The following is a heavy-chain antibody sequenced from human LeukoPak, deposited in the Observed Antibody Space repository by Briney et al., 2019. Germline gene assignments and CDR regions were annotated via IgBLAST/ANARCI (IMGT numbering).Heavy chain of an antibody. D-gene: IGHD5-18*01. CDR1: GXSISSGGYY. J-gene: IGHJ4*02. CDR2: IYYSGST. CDR3: ASATLVDTAMASGY. Sequence: SETLSLTCTVSGXSISSGGYYWSWIRQHPGKGLEWIGYIYYSGSTYYNPSLRSRVTISVDTSKNQFSLKLSSVTAADTAVYYCASATLVDTAMASGYWGQGTLVTVSS. V-gene: IGHV4-31*03.